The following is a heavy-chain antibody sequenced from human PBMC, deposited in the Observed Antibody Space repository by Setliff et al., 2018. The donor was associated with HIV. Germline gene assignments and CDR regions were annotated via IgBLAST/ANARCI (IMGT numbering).Heavy chain of an antibody. CDR2: VDPEDGKT. V-gene: IGHV1-69-2*01. CDR1: GYTFNDYF. J-gene: IGHJ4*02. D-gene: IGHD6-13*01. Sequence: ASVKVSCKASGYTFNDYFLHWVQQAPGKGLEWMGRVDPEDGKTIYAEKFQGRVTITADTFTDTAYMDLSSLTSDDTAVFYCAMFIADLDSWGQGTLVTVSS. CDR3: AMFIADLDS.